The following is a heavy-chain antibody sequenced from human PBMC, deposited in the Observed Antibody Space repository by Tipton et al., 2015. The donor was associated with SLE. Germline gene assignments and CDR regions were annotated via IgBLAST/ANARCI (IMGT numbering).Heavy chain of an antibody. Sequence: TLSLTCTVSGGSISSYYWSWIRQPPGKGLEWIGEINHSGSTNYNPSLKSRVTISVDTSKNQFSLKLSSVTAADTAVYYCARGLSSSSWYGDDAFDIWGQGTMVTVSS. CDR2: INHSGST. CDR1: GGSISSYY. D-gene: IGHD6-13*01. J-gene: IGHJ3*02. V-gene: IGHV4-34*01. CDR3: ARGLSSSSWYGDDAFDI.